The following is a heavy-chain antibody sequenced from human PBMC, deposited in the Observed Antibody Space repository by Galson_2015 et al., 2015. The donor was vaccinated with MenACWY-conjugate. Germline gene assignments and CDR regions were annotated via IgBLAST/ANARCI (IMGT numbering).Heavy chain of an antibody. V-gene: IGHV3-23*01. Sequence: SLRLSCAASGFTFSGYAMSWVRQAPGKGLEWVSAISGSGGSTYYADSVKGRFTISRDNSKNTLYLQMNSLRAEDTAVYYCAKGGGLRGSYYNYWGQGTLVTVSS. D-gene: IGHD3-16*01. J-gene: IGHJ4*02. CDR2: ISGSGGST. CDR1: GFTFSGYA. CDR3: AKGGGLRGSYYNY.